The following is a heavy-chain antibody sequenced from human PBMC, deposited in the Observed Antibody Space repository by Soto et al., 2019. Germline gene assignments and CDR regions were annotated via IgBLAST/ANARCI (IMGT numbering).Heavy chain of an antibody. J-gene: IGHJ4*02. V-gene: IGHV3-33*01. CDR1: GFTFSNYG. D-gene: IGHD2-15*01. CDR2: IWYDGSNK. Sequence: GGSLRLSCAASGFTFSNYGMHWVRQAPGKGLEWVAIIWYDGSNKYFADSVKGRFTISRDNSKNTLYLQVNNLRADDTAVYYCARAQAVVVAAYDYWGQGTLVTVSS. CDR3: ARAQAVVVAAYDY.